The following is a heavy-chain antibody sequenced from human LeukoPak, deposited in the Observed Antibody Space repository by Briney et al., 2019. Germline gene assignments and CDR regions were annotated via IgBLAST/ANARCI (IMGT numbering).Heavy chain of an antibody. CDR2: ISSSSYI. D-gene: IGHD6-19*01. CDR3: ARNAVAGSHDY. J-gene: IGHJ4*02. CDR1: GFTFSSYS. Sequence: GGSLRLSCAASGFTFSSYSMNWVRRAPGKGLEWVSSISSSSYIYYADSVKGRFTISRDNAKNSLYLQMNSLRAEDTAVYYCARNAVAGSHDYWGQGTLVTVSS. V-gene: IGHV3-21*01.